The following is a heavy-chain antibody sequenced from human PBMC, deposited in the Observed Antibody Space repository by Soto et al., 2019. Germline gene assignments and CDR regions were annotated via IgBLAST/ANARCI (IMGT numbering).Heavy chain of an antibody. Sequence: PGGSLRLSCAASGFIFSSYTMHWVRQAPGKGMEWVGVITYDGSNQYYAASAKGRFTISRANSRNMLFLQMNSLRPDDTAVYYCARSPSGSDPEFAQGGQGTVVAVCS. D-gene: IGHD1-26*01. V-gene: IGHV3-30-3*01. CDR1: GFIFSSYT. J-gene: IGHJ4*02. CDR2: ITYDGSNQ. CDR3: ARSPSGSDPEFAQ.